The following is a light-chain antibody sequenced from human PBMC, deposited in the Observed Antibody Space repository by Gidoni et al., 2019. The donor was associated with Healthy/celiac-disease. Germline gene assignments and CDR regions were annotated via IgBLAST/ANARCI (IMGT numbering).Light chain of an antibody. CDR3: QQYNNWPPIFT. CDR1: QSVSIN. V-gene: IGKV3-15*01. CDR2: GAS. J-gene: IGKJ3*01. Sequence: EIVMTQSPATLSVSPGERATLSCRASQSVSINLAWYQQKPGQAPRLLIYGASTRATGIPAMFSGSGSGTEFTLTMSSLQSEDFAVYYCQQYNNWPPIFTFGPGTKVDIK.